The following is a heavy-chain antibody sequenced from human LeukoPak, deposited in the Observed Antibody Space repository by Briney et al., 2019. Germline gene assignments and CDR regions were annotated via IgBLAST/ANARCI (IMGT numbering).Heavy chain of an antibody. CDR2: IYYSGST. CDR1: GGSISSSSYY. CDR3: ARRRRIAVTLYYFDY. J-gene: IGHJ4*02. Sequence: SETLSLTCTVSGGSISSSSYYWGWIRQPPGKGLEWIGSIYYSGSTYYNPSLKSRVTISVDTSKNQFSLKLSSVTAADTAVYYCARRRRIAVTLYYFDYGGQGTLVTVSS. D-gene: IGHD6-19*01. V-gene: IGHV4-39*01.